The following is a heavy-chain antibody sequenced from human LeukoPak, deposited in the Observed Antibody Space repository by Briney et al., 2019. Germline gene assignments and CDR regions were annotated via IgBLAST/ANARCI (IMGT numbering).Heavy chain of an antibody. V-gene: IGHV4-61*01. CDR1: GVSINTCCYY. Sequence: PSETLSLTCDVSGVSINTCCYYWTWIRQPPGKGLEWIGYKYYSGSTRYNSSLRSRLTISLDSSKNQFSLRLTSVTAADTAVYYCARGRSYGFAFDSWGPGTLVIVSS. J-gene: IGHJ4*02. CDR2: KYYSGST. D-gene: IGHD5-18*01. CDR3: ARGRSYGFAFDS.